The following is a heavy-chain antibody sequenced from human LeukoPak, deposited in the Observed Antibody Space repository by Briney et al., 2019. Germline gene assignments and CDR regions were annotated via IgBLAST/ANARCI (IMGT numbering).Heavy chain of an antibody. Sequence: SETLSLTCTVSGGSISSGSYYWSWIRQPAGKGLEWIGRIYTSGSTNYNPSLKSRVTISVDTSKNQFSLKLSSVTAADTAVYYCARDRSAMVTFYYYYYMDVWGKGTTVTVSS. CDR3: ARDRSAMVTFYYYYYMDV. D-gene: IGHD5-18*01. V-gene: IGHV4-61*02. J-gene: IGHJ6*03. CDR1: GGSISSGSYY. CDR2: IYTSGST.